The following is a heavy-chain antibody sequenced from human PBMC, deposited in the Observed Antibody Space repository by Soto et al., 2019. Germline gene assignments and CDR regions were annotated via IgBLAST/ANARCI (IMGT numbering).Heavy chain of an antibody. CDR1: GYTSTNYG. J-gene: IGHJ4*02. D-gene: IGHD2-2*01. CDR3: ANDIIVIPGAKGFDY. Sequence: ASVKVSCKASGYTSTNYGMHWVRQAPGQRLEWMGWINAGSGNTKYSQKFQGRITITRDTSASTVYMELSSRRSEDTAVSYCANDIIVIPGAKGFDYWGQGALVTVSS. CDR2: INAGSGNT. V-gene: IGHV1-3*01.